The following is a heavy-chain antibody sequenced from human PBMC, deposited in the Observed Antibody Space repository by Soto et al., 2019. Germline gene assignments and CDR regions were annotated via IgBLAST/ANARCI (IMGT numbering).Heavy chain of an antibody. CDR1: GFTFSNAW. J-gene: IGHJ4*02. CDR2: IKSKTDGGTT. V-gene: IGHV3-15*01. CDR3: TTDLGILTGFDY. D-gene: IGHD3-9*01. Sequence: EVQLVESGGGLVKPGGSLRLSCAASGFTFSNAWMSWVRQAPGKGLEWVGRIKSKTDGGTTDYAAPVKGRFTISRDDSKNTLYLQMNSLKTEDTAVYYCTTDLGILTGFDYWGQGTLVTVSS.